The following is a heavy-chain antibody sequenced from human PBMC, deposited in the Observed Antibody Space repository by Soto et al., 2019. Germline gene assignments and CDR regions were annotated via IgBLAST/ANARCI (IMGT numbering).Heavy chain of an antibody. CDR1: VGSISSGGYS. Sequence: PSETLSLTCAVSVGSISSGGYSWSWIRQPPGKGLEWIGYIYHSGSTYYNPSLKSRVTISVDRSKNQFSLKLSSVTAADTAVYYCSRDRYYCDSTGYRAEDFQHWGQGTLVIVSS. CDR3: SRDRYYCDSTGYRAEDFQH. J-gene: IGHJ1*01. V-gene: IGHV4-30-2*01. D-gene: IGHD3-22*01. CDR2: IYHSGST.